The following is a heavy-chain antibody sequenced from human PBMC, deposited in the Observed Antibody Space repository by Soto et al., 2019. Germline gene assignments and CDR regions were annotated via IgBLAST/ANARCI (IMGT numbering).Heavy chain of an antibody. CDR2: IIPVFGTT. V-gene: IGHV1-69*13. D-gene: IGHD3-16*01. J-gene: IGHJ4*02. CDR1: GGLFSSFA. Sequence: SVEVSCKXSGGLFSSFAISWVRQAPGQGLEWMGGIIPVFGTTNYAQKFQGRVTITADESTNTAYMELSSLTSDDTAMYYCARGRGPYVWFNEFWGQGTQVTVSS. CDR3: ARGRGPYVWFNEF.